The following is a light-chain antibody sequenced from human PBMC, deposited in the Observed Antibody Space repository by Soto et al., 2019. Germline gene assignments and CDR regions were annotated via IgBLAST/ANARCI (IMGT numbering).Light chain of an antibody. CDR3: QQYYSSPWT. V-gene: IGKV1-8*01. CDR2: AAS. Sequence: AIRMTQSPSSFSASTGDRVTITCRASQGISSYLAWYQQKPGKAPKLLIYAASTLQSGVPSRFSGSGSGTDFTLTINCLQSEDLATYYCQQYYSSPWTFGQGTKVEVK. CDR1: QGISSY. J-gene: IGKJ1*01.